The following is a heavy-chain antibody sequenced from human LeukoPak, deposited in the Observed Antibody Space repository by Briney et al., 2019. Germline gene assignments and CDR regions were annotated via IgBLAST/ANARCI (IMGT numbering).Heavy chain of an antibody. D-gene: IGHD1-26*01. CDR3: AKALVGATYYFDY. CDR1: GFTFSSYG. J-gene: IGHJ4*02. CDR2: ISGSGGST. Sequence: GGSLRLSCAASGFTFSSYGMIWVRQAPGKGLEWVSGISGSGGSTYLADSVKGRFTISRDNSKNTLYLQMNSLRAEDTAVYYCAKALVGATYYFDYWGQGTLVTVSS. V-gene: IGHV3-23*01.